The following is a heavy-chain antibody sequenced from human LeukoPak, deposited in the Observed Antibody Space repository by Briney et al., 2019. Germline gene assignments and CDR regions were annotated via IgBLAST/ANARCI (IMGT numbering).Heavy chain of an antibody. CDR3: ARTRWLQSLFDY. V-gene: IGHV4-34*01. J-gene: IGHJ4*02. CDR2: INHSGST. Sequence: SETLSLSCVAYGVPPSGYYWSGIRQPPGKGLEWIGEINHSGSTNYNPSLKSRVTISVDTSKNQFSLKLRSVTAADTAVYYCARTRWLQSLFDYWGQGTLVTVSS. CDR1: GVPPSGYY. D-gene: IGHD5-24*01.